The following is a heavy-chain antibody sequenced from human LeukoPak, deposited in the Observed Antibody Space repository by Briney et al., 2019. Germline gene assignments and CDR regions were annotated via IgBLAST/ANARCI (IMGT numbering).Heavy chain of an antibody. D-gene: IGHD1-26*01. CDR1: GGSISSSNW. V-gene: IGHV4-4*02. Sequence: SGTLSLTCAVSGGSISSSNWWSWDRQPPGKGLEWIGEIYHSGSTNYNPFLKSRVTMSVDKSKNQFSLKLSSVSAADTAVYYCARDSSGSPSSFDIWGQGTMVTVSS. CDR2: IYHSGST. J-gene: IGHJ3*02. CDR3: ARDSSGSPSSFDI.